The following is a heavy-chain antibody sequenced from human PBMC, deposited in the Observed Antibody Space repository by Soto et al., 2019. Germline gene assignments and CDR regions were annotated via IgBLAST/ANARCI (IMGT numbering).Heavy chain of an antibody. V-gene: IGHV1-24*01. CDR3: ARDQEVAAAVIWFDP. Sequence: ASVKVSCKVSGYTLTELSMHWVRQAPGKGLEWMGGFDPEDGETIYAQKFQGRVTMTTDTSTSTAYMELRSLRSDDTAVYYCARDQEVAAAVIWFDPWGQGTLVTVSS. D-gene: IGHD6-13*01. CDR1: GYTLTELS. CDR2: FDPEDGET. J-gene: IGHJ5*02.